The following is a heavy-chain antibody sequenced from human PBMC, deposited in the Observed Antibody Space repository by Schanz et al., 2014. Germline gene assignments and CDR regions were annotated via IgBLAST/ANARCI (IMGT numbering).Heavy chain of an antibody. CDR3: ARAFGGYDPAGALDY. J-gene: IGHJ4*02. V-gene: IGHV1-69*02. CDR1: GGTFSSYT. D-gene: IGHD5-12*01. CDR2: IIPVLNIA. Sequence: QVQLVQSGAEVKKPGSSVKVSCKLSGGTFSSYTISWMRQAPGQGLEWMGKIIPVLNIATYAQRFQGRVSITADTSTNTAYMELSSLTSEDTAVYYCARAFGGYDPAGALDYWGQGTLVTVSS.